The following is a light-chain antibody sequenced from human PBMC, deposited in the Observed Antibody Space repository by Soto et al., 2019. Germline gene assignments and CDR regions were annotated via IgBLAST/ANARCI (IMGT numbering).Light chain of an antibody. J-gene: IGKJ1*01. CDR3: QQYGSSPRT. CDR2: GAS. V-gene: IGKV3-20*01. Sequence: EIVLTQSPGTLSLSPGERATLSCRASQGLSSTYLAWYQQKPGQAPRLLIYGASSRATGIPDRFSGSGSGTDFTLTISRLEPEDFAVYYCQQYGSSPRTFGQGTKVDIK. CDR1: QGLSSTY.